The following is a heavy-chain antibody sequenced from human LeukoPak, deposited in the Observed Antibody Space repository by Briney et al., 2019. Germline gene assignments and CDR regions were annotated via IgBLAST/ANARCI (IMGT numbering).Heavy chain of an antibody. V-gene: IGHV3-53*05. Sequence: GGSLRLSCAASGFTVSSNYMSWVRQAPGKGLEWVSVIYSGGSTYYADSVKGRFTISRDNSKNTLYLQMNSLRPEDTAVYYCARDLKTAMDYFDYWGRGALVTVSS. CDR1: GFTVSSNY. D-gene: IGHD2-2*01. CDR2: IYSGGST. J-gene: IGHJ4*02. CDR3: ARDLKTAMDYFDY.